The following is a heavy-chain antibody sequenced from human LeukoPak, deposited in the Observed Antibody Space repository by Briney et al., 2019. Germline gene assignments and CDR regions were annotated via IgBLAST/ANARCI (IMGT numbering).Heavy chain of an antibody. D-gene: IGHD2-15*01. CDR2: IYYSGST. V-gene: IGHV4-30-4*01. J-gene: IGHJ6*02. CDR3: ARHALLQKYYYGMDV. Sequence: SETLSLTCTVSGGSISSGDYYWSWIRQPPGKGLEWIGYIYYSGSTYYNPSLKSRVTISVDTSKNQFSLKLSSVTAADTAVYYCARHALLQKYYYGMDVWGQGTTVTVSS. CDR1: GGSISSGDYY.